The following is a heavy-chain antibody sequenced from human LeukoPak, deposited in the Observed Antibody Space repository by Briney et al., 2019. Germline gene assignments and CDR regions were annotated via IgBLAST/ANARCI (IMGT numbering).Heavy chain of an antibody. CDR2: ISTYNGNT. J-gene: IGHJ3*02. D-gene: IGHD6-6*01. CDR1: GYTFTSYG. V-gene: IGHV1-18*01. Sequence: ASVKVSCKASGYTFTSYGISWVRQAPGQGLEWMGWISTYNGNTNYAQKFQGRVTMTTDTSTITAYMELRSLRSDDTAVYYCARASELVRAFDIWGQGTMVTVSS. CDR3: ARASELVRAFDI.